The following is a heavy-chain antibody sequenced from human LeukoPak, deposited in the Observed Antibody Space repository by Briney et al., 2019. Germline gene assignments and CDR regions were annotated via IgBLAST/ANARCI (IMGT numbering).Heavy chain of an antibody. D-gene: IGHD6-13*01. J-gene: IGHJ1*01. CDR2: RNQDGSEK. Sequence: GGSLRLSCAASGFSFSGYWMSWVRQAPGKGLEWVANRNQDGSEKYYVDSVKGRFTISRDNAKNSLFLQIGSLRVEDTAVYYCARESTAGYNSSWYGFRNWGQGTLVSVSS. V-gene: IGHV3-7*01. CDR3: ARESTAGYNSSWYGFRN. CDR1: GFSFSGYW.